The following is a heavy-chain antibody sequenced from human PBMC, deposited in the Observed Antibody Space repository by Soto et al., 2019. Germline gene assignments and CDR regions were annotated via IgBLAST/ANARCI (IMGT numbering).Heavy chain of an antibody. Sequence: GESLKISCKGSGDSFTSYLIGWVRQMPGKGLEWMGIIYPGDSDTRYSPSFQGQVTISADKSISTAYLQWSSLKASDTAMYYCARAPESYYFDYWGQGTLVTVSS. CDR2: IYPGDSDT. CDR1: GDSFTSYL. CDR3: ARAPESYYFDY. J-gene: IGHJ4*02. V-gene: IGHV5-51*01.